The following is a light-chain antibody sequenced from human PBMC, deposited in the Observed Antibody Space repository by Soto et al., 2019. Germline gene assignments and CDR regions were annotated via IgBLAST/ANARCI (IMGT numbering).Light chain of an antibody. J-gene: IGKJ3*01. V-gene: IGKV3-20*01. CDR2: GAS. CDR1: QSINSRY. CDR3: QQFGSSPGFT. Sequence: EIVLTQSPGTLSLSPGERATLSCRASQSINSRYLAWYQQKPGQAPRLLIYGASSRATGIPDRFSGSGSGTDFTLTISRLEPEDFAEYYCQQFGSSPGFTFGPGTKVDIK.